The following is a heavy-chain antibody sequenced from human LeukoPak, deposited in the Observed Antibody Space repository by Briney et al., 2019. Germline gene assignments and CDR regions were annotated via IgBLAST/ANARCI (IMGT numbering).Heavy chain of an antibody. CDR2: ISASGVTT. J-gene: IGHJ4*02. CDR3: ARSIDYSNYLLDY. V-gene: IGHV3-23*01. Sequence: GGSLTLSCAASGFNFRDHEMTWVRQAPGKGLEWVASISASGVTTNYADSVRGRFTISRDNSNKVTYLRMNSLSAEDTAVYYCARSIDYSNYLLDYWGQGTRVTVSS. CDR1: GFNFRDHE. D-gene: IGHD4-11*01.